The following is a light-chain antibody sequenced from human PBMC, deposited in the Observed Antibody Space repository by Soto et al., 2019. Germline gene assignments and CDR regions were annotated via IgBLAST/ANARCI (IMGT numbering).Light chain of an antibody. CDR1: QSVSSNY. V-gene: IGKV3-20*01. J-gene: IGKJ3*01. Sequence: EIVLTQSPGTLSLSPGERATLSCRASQSVSSNYLAWYQQKPGQAPRLLIYGAASRATGIPDRFSGSGSGTDFPLTISSLEPEDFSLYYCQHYGSSPFPFGPGAKVDIK. CDR2: GAA. CDR3: QHYGSSPFP.